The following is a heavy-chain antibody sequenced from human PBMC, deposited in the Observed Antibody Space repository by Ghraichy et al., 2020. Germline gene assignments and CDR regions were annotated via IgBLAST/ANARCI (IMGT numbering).Heavy chain of an antibody. J-gene: IGHJ5*02. CDR2: IYYSEST. CDR1: GGSISSYY. V-gene: IGHV4-59*01. D-gene: IGHD6-13*01. Sequence: LSLTCTVSGGSISSYYWSWIRQPPGKGLEWIGYIYYSESTNYNPSLKSRVTISIDTPKNQISLKVSSVTAADTAVYYCARGPIAAAAGWFDPWGQGTLVTVSS. CDR3: ARGPIAAAAGWFDP.